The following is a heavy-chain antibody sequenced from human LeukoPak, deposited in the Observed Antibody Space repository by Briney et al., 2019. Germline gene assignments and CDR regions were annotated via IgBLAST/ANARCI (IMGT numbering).Heavy chain of an antibody. CDR3: ARASSGWYGRANDY. CDR2: IKQDGSEK. V-gene: IGHV3-7*03. Sequence: GALRLSCAASGFTFSSYWMSWVRQAPGKGLEWVANIKQDGSEKYYVDSVKGRFTISRDNAKNSLYLQMNSLRAEDTAVYYCARASSGWYGRANDYWGQGTLVTVSS. J-gene: IGHJ4*02. CDR1: GFTFSSYW. D-gene: IGHD6-19*01.